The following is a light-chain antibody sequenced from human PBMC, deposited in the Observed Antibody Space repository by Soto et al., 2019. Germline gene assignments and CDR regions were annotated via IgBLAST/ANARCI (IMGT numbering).Light chain of an antibody. Sequence: DIQMTQSPSSLSAPVGDRVTITCRASQDIRNNLGWYQQEPWKAPKRLQGGVPSRFSGSGSGTECALTISSLRPEDFATYYCLQHNAYQWTFGQGTTVDIK. J-gene: IGKJ1*01. V-gene: IGKV1-17*01. CDR3: LQHNAYQWT. CDR1: QDIRNN.